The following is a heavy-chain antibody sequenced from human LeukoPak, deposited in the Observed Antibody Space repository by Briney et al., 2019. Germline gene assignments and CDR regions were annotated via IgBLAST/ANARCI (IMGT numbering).Heavy chain of an antibody. J-gene: IGHJ6*04. V-gene: IGHV4-39*02. Sequence: SETLSLTCTVSGDSSSSSIYYWGWIRQPPGKGLEWIGSIYYSGSTYYNPSLKSRVTISVDTSKNQFSLKLSSVTAADTAVYYCAREFYPHDYVWGSYRSMDVWGKGTTVTVSS. CDR1: GDSSSSSIYY. CDR2: IYYSGST. CDR3: AREFYPHDYVWGSYRSMDV. D-gene: IGHD3-16*02.